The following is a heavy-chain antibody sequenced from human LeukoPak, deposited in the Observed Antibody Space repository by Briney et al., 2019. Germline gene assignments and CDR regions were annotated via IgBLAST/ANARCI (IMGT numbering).Heavy chain of an antibody. J-gene: IGHJ4*02. CDR2: ISGSGGST. V-gene: IGHV3-23*01. CDR3: AKEPPPPPQRRFLEWLFGPFDY. Sequence: PGGSLRLSCAASGFTFSSYAMSWVRQAPGKGLEWVSAISGSGGSTYYADSVKGRFTISRDNSKNTLYLQMNSLRAEDTAVYYCAKEPPPPPQRRFLEWLFGPFDYWGQGTLVTVSS. D-gene: IGHD3-3*01. CDR1: GFTFSSYA.